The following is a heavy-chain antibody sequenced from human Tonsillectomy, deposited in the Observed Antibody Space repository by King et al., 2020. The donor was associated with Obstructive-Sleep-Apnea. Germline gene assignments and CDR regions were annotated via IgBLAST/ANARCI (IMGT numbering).Heavy chain of an antibody. J-gene: IGHJ4*02. CDR3: ARDRFYRFEI. CDR2: IYASWGT. Sequence: QLQESGSGLVKPSQTLSLTCAVSGGSISSGTSSWTWIRQPPGKGLEWLGYIYASWGTNYNPSLKSRVSLTNDGSKNQCSLKLKSVTAADTAMYYCARDRFYRFEIWGQGTLVTVSS. CDR1: GGSISSGTSS. V-gene: IGHV4-30-2*01. D-gene: IGHD2/OR15-2a*01.